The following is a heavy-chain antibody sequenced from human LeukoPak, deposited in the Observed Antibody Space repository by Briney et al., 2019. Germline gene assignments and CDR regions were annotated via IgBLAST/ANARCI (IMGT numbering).Heavy chain of an antibody. Sequence: PSETLSLTCTVSGGSISSSSYYWGWIRQPPGKGLEWIGSIYYGGSTYYNPSLKSGVTISVDTSKNQFSLKLSSVPAADTAVYYCARAGAYCSSTSCLGIWFDPWGQGTLVTVSS. CDR3: ARAGAYCSSTSCLGIWFDP. V-gene: IGHV4-39*01. CDR2: IYYGGST. D-gene: IGHD2-2*01. J-gene: IGHJ5*02. CDR1: GGSISSSSYY.